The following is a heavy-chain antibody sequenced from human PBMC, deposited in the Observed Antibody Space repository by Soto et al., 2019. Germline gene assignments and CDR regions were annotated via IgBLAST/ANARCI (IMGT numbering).Heavy chain of an antibody. CDR3: NTDTYYYDSSGFGY. D-gene: IGHD3-22*01. J-gene: IGHJ4*02. V-gene: IGHV3-15*07. CDR2: IKSKTDGGTT. Sequence: SVSNAWMNWVRQAPGKGLEWVGRIKSKTDGGTTDYAAPVKGRFTISRDDSKNTLYLQMNSLKTEDTAVYYCNTDTYYYDSSGFGYWGQGTLVTVSS. CDR1: SVSNAW.